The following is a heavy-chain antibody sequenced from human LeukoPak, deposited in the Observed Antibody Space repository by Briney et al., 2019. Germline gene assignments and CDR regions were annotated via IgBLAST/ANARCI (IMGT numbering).Heavy chain of an antibody. CDR1: GYTFTGYY. Sequence: ASVKVSCKASGYTFTGYYMHWVRQAPGQGLEWMGWINPNSGGTNYAQKFQGRVTMTRDTSISTAYMELSRLRSDDTAVYYCARDRESYFSDAFDIWGQGTMVTVSS. CDR2: INPNSGGT. J-gene: IGHJ3*02. D-gene: IGHD1-26*01. V-gene: IGHV1-2*02. CDR3: ARDRESYFSDAFDI.